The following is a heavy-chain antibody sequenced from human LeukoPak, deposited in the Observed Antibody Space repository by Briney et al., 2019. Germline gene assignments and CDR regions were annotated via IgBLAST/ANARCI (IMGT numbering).Heavy chain of an antibody. J-gene: IGHJ4*02. CDR3: ARGDYGDRDLDY. D-gene: IGHD4-17*01. Sequence: GGSLRLSCAASGFTFSSYSMNWVRQAPGKGLEWVSYISSRSSSIYYADSVKGRFTLSRDNAKNSLYLQMNSLRDEDTAVYYCARGDYGDRDLDYWGQGTLVTVSS. CDR1: GFTFSSYS. V-gene: IGHV3-48*02. CDR2: ISSRSSSI.